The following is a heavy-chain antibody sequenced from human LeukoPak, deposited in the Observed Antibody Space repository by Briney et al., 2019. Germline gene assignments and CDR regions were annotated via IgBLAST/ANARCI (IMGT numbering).Heavy chain of an antibody. J-gene: IGHJ4*02. Sequence: GGSLRLSCAASGFTFSIYWMSWVRQAPGKGLEWVANMKQDGSEKYYVDSVKGRFTISRDNAKNSLYLQMNSLRAEDTAVYYCARVRPSYDYVWGTYDYWGQGTLVTVSS. CDR2: MKQDGSEK. CDR1: GFTFSIYW. D-gene: IGHD3-16*01. CDR3: ARVRPSYDYVWGTYDY. V-gene: IGHV3-7*01.